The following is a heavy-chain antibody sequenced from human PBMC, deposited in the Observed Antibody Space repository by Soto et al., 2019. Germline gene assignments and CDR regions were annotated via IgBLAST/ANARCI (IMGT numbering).Heavy chain of an antibody. V-gene: IGHV4-4*02. J-gene: IGHJ5*02. CDR3: ARVWTTVTNWFDP. D-gene: IGHD4-17*01. CDR1: VGSISSSNW. Sequence: PSETLSLTCAVSVGSISSSNWWSWVRQPPGKGLEWIGEIYHSGSTYYNPSLKSRVTISVDKSKNQFSLKLSSVTAADTAVYYCARVWTTVTNWFDPWGQGTLVTVSS. CDR2: IYHSGST.